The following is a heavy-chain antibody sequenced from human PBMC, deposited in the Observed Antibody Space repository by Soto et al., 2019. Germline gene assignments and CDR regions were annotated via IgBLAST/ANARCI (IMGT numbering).Heavy chain of an antibody. CDR1: GGTFSSYA. V-gene: IGHV1-69*13. D-gene: IGHD4-17*01. CDR2: IIPIFGTA. J-gene: IGHJ4*02. CDR3: ASDGYDYGDPSYFDY. Sequence: SVKVSCKASGGTFSSYAISWVRQAPGQGLEWMGGIIPIFGTANYAQKFQGRVTITADESTSTAYMELSSLRSEDTAVYYCASDGYDYGDPSYFDYWGPGTMVTVYS.